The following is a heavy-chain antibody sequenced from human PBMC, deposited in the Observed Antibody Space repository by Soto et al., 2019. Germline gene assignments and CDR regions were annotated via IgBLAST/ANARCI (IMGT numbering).Heavy chain of an antibody. CDR3: AKGYGGDFYWYFDL. CDR1: GFIFSSYG. V-gene: IGHV3-30*18. Sequence: QVQLVESGGGVVQPGRSLRLSCAASGFIFSSYGMHWVRQAPGKGLEWVAIISYDGSYKYFADSVKGRFTISRDNLKNTLYLQMNSLRAEDKAVYYCAKGYGGDFYWYFDLWGRGTLVSVSS. CDR2: ISYDGSYK. J-gene: IGHJ2*01. D-gene: IGHD2-21*01.